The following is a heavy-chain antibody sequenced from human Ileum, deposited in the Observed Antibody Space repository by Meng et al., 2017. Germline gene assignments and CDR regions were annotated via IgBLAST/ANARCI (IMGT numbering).Heavy chain of an antibody. CDR2: MGLGHSHG. CDR3: ASDPNWSTT. V-gene: IGHV3-21*02. Sequence: GRRGVWGGGLVNAGGPLGLSFLGSRSIFDSYVMTWIRQAPGKGPEWVASMGLGHSHGSYADSVIGRFTVSRDNAKTSFFLQMNSLRAEDTAIYYCASDPNWSTTWGQGTLVTVS. CDR1: RSIFDSYV. J-gene: IGHJ5*02.